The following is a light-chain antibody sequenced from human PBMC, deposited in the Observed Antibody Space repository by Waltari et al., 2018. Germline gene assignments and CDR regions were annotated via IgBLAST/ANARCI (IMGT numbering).Light chain of an antibody. V-gene: IGLV6-57*03. CDR2: EDT. CDR3: QSYDLNSRVV. J-gene: IGLJ2*01. Sequence: FMLTQPHSVSESPGKTVTISCTRSSGNIASNYVQWYQQRPGGAPTTIIYEDTQRPSGVPDPFSGSIDSSSNSASLTISGSITEDEADYYCQSYDLNSRVVFGGRTKLTVL. CDR1: SGNIASNY.